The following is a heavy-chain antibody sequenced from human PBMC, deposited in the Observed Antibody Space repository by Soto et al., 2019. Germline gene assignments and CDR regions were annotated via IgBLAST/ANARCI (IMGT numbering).Heavy chain of an antibody. J-gene: IGHJ6*02. Sequence: GGSLRLSCAASGFTVSSIFMNWVRQAPGKGLEWVSVIHSDGDTHCADSVKGRFTISRDNSKNTLYLQMNSLRAEDTAVYYCAKSRGGSGKSNGMDVWGQGTTVTVSS. CDR3: AKSRGGSGKSNGMDV. CDR1: GFTVSSIF. D-gene: IGHD3-10*01. V-gene: IGHV3-66*01. CDR2: IHSDGDT.